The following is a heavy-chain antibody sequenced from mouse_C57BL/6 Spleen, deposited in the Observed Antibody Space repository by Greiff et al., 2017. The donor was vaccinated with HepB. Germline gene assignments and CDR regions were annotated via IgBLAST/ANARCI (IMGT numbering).Heavy chain of an antibody. CDR2: IRNKVNGYTT. CDR1: GFVFIDYS. CDR3: VKAVSSGSSYTWFAY. D-gene: IGHD1-1*01. J-gene: IGHJ3*01. V-gene: IGHV7-4*01. Sequence: DVKLVESGGGLVQPGSSLRLSCAASGFVFIDYSMSWVRQLPGKAPEWLALIRNKVNGYTTDYSASVKVRFTISRDNSQNILYLQMNTLRAEDSATYYGVKAVSSGSSYTWFAYWGQGTLVTVSA.